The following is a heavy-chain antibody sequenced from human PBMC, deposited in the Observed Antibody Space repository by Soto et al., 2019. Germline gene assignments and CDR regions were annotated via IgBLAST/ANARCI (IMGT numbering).Heavy chain of an antibody. D-gene: IGHD2-15*01. Sequence: PGGSLRLSCAASGFTFSSYSMNWVRQAPGKGLEWVSYISSSSSTIYYADSVKGRFTISRDNAKNSLYLQMNSLRAEDTAVYYCARDKGRSPLDYWGQGTRVTVSS. CDR1: GFTFSSYS. CDR3: ARDKGRSPLDY. J-gene: IGHJ4*02. CDR2: ISSSSSTI. V-gene: IGHV3-48*01.